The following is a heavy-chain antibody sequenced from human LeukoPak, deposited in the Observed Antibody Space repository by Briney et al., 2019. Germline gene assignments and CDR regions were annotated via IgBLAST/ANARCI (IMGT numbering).Heavy chain of an antibody. CDR2: IYSGGSA. Sequence: PGGSLRLSCATSGFTVSSNYVNWVRQAPGKGLEWVSVIYSGGSAYYADSVKGRFTISRDNSKNTLYFQMSSLRAEDTAVYYCARGLAGTFSFDYWGQGVLVTVSS. J-gene: IGHJ4*02. D-gene: IGHD6-13*01. CDR3: ARGLAGTFSFDY. V-gene: IGHV3-66*02. CDR1: GFTVSSNY.